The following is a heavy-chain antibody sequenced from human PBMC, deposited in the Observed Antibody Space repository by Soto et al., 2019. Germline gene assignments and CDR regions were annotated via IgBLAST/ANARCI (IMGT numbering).Heavy chain of an antibody. CDR1: GGSISSYY. Sequence: QVQLQESGPGLVKPSETLSLTCTVSGGSISSYYWSWIRRPPGKGLEWIGYIYNSGSTHSNPSLQSRVTISVDTTKNQVSLKLSSVTAADTGIYYCARARITMVREVIKYNMDVWGQGTTVIVSS. CDR3: ARARITMVREVIKYNMDV. J-gene: IGHJ6*02. D-gene: IGHD3-10*01. CDR2: IYNSGST. V-gene: IGHV4-59*01.